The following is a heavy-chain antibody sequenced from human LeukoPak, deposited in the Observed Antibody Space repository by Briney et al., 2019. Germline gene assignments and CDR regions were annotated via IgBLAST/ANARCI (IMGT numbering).Heavy chain of an antibody. CDR1: GFTLSSYG. V-gene: IGHV3-30*02. CDR3: ARDPHYYDNSGQYFQP. D-gene: IGHD3-22*01. Sequence: GGSLRLSCAASGFTLSSYGMHWVRQAPGKGLDWVAFMRNDGGAKYYADSVKGRFTISRDNSKNTLFLQMDSLRVEDTAVYYCARDPHYYDNSGQYFQPWGQGTLVTVSS. CDR2: MRNDGGAK. J-gene: IGHJ1*01.